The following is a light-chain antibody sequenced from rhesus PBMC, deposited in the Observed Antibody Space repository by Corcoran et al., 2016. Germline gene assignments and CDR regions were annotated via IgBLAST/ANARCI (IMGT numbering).Light chain of an antibody. J-gene: IGKJ4*01. Sequence: DIQMTQSPSSLSASVGDRVTITCRASQGISTYLNWYQQKPGKAPKRLIYKASSWVSGVPSRFSGSGSGTDFTLTISSLQPEDFATYYCLQYNSDPLTFGGGTKVEVK. CDR1: QGISTY. CDR3: LQYNSDPLT. CDR2: KAS. V-gene: IGKV1-43*02.